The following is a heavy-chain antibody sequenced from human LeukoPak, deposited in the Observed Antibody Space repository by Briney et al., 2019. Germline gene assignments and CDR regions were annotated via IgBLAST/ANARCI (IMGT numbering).Heavy chain of an antibody. CDR1: GFMFSTYG. CDR2: IRHDGSNK. D-gene: IGHD3-3*01. Sequence: GGSLRLSCAASGFMFSTYGMHWVRQAPGKGLEWVAFIRHDGSNKYYADSVKGRFTISRDNAKNSLYLQMNSLRAEDTAVYYCARDEYLWSGYYPNQAFDYWGQGTLVTVSS. J-gene: IGHJ4*02. V-gene: IGHV3-30*02. CDR3: ARDEYLWSGYYPNQAFDY.